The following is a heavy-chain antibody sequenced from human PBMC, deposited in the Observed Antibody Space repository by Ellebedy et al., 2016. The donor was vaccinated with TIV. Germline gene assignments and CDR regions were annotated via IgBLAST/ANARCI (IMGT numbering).Heavy chain of an antibody. Sequence: PGGSLRLSCAASGFTFSNYAMSWVRQAPGKGLEWVSGFGVSGETTYYVDSVKGRFTISRDNSKNTLSLQMNSLRAEDTAIYYCAKGRGGGSDSSAPRYYFDYWGLGTLVTVSS. V-gene: IGHV3-23*01. CDR3: AKGRGGGSDSSAPRYYFDY. D-gene: IGHD3-22*01. J-gene: IGHJ4*02. CDR2: FGVSGETT. CDR1: GFTFSNYA.